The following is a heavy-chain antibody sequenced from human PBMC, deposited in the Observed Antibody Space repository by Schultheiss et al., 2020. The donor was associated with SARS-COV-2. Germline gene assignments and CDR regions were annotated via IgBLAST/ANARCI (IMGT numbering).Heavy chain of an antibody. Sequence: SGPTLVKPTQTLTLTCTFSGFSLSTSGVGVGWIRQPPGKALEWLALIYWDDDKRYSPSLKSRLTITKDTSKNQVVLTMTNMDPVDTATYYCARTYYYDSSGVTLPFDYWGQGTLVTVS. CDR2: IYWDDDK. CDR3: ARTYYYDSSGVTLPFDY. D-gene: IGHD3-22*01. J-gene: IGHJ4*02. CDR1: GFSLSTSGVG. V-gene: IGHV2-5*02.